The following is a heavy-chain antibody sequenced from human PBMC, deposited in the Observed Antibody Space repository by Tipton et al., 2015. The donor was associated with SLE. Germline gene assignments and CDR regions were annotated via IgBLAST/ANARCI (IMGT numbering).Heavy chain of an antibody. Sequence: TLSLTCAVYGGSFTDNYWSWIRQSPGKGLGWIGEIDHGDRTNYNPSPKSRVIISVDTSKKQFSLKLSSVTAADTAVYYCATIRIVEGLMTAFDIWGQGTMVTVSS. CDR1: GGSFTDNY. CDR3: ATIRIVEGLMTAFDI. D-gene: IGHD1-26*01. V-gene: IGHV4-34*01. CDR2: IDHGDRT. J-gene: IGHJ3*02.